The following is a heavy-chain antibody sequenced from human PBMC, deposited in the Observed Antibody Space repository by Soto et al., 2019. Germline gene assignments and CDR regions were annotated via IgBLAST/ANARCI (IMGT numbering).Heavy chain of an antibody. CDR1: GFTFSSYG. CDR3: AKGNWNYKYFDY. Sequence: QVQLVESGGGVVQPGRSLRLSCAASGFTFSSYGMHWVRQAPGKGLEWVAVISYDGSNKYYADSVKGRFTISRDNSKNTLYLQMNSLRAEDTAVYYCAKGNWNYKYFDYWVQGTLVTVSS. J-gene: IGHJ4*02. V-gene: IGHV3-30*18. D-gene: IGHD1-7*01. CDR2: ISYDGSNK.